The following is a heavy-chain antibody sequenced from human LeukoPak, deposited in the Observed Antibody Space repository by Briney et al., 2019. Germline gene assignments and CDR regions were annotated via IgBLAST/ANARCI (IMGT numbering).Heavy chain of an antibody. CDR1: GITLSNYG. CDR2: ISGSGGGA. V-gene: IGHV3-23*01. J-gene: IGHJ4*02. Sequence: GGSLRLSCAVSGITLSNYGMSWVRQAPGKGLEWVAGISGSGGGAQYADSVKGRFTISRDNAKNRLYLHMNSLRAEDTAMYFCAKRGVVIRVFLVGFHKEAYYFDSWGQGVLVTVSS. CDR3: AKRGVVIRVFLVGFHKEAYYFDS. D-gene: IGHD3-10*01.